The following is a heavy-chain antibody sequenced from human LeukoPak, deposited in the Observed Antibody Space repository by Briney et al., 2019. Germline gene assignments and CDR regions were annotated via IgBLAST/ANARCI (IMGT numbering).Heavy chain of an antibody. D-gene: IGHD6-13*01. V-gene: IGHV3-30*18. CDR2: ISYDGSNK. CDR3: AKDEGSSWCLDY. CDR1: GFTFSSYG. J-gene: IGHJ4*02. Sequence: GRSLRLSCAASGFTFSSYGMHWVRQAPGKGLEWVAVISYDGSNKYYADSVKGRFTISRDNSKNTPYLQMNSLRAEDTAVYYCAKDEGSSWCLDYWGQGTLVTVSS.